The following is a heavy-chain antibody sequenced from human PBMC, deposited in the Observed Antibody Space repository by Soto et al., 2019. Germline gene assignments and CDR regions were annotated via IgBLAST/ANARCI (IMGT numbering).Heavy chain of an antibody. CDR3: AKDFYYYDSSGYYYGGGYYFDY. D-gene: IGHD3-22*01. Sequence: GGSLRLSCAASGFTFSSYAVSWVRQAPGKGLEWVSAIRGSGGSTYYADSVKGRFTISRGNSKNTLYLQMNSLRAEDTAVYYCAKDFYYYDSSGYYYGGGYYFDYWGQGTLVTVSS. CDR1: GFTFSSYA. V-gene: IGHV3-23*01. CDR2: IRGSGGST. J-gene: IGHJ4*02.